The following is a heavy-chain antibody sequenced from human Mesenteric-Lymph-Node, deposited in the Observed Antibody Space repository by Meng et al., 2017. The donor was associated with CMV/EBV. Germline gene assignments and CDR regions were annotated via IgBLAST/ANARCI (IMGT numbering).Heavy chain of an antibody. D-gene: IGHD2-2*01. CDR1: GYTFTSYD. V-gene: IGHV1-8*03. CDR2: MNPNSGNT. Sequence: ASVKVSCKASGYTFTSYDINWVRQATGQGLEWMGWMNPNSGNTGYAQKFQGRVTITRNTSISTAYMELRSLRSDDTAVYYCARAPVVAPAAYPYGMDVWGQGTTVTVSS. CDR3: ARAPVVAPAAYPYGMDV. J-gene: IGHJ6*02.